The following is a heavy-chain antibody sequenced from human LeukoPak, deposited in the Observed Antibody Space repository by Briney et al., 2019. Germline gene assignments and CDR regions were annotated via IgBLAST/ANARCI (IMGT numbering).Heavy chain of an antibody. CDR2: IYYSGST. J-gene: IGHJ5*02. CDR1: GGSISSSSYY. V-gene: IGHV4-39*07. D-gene: IGHD2-8*01. CDR3: ARRLRGHWFDP. Sequence: SETLSLTCTVSGGSISSSSYYWGWIRQPPGKGLEWIGSIYYSGSTNYNPSLKSRVTISVDTSKNQFSLKLSSVTAADTAVYYCARRLRGHWFDPWGQGTLVTVSS.